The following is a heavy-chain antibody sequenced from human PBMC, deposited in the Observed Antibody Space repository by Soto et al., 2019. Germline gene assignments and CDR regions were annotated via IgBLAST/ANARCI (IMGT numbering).Heavy chain of an antibody. D-gene: IGHD1-1*01. CDR2: ISDRGDTT. CDR1: GFTISSYA. J-gene: IGHJ4*02. V-gene: IGHV3-23*01. Sequence: GGSLRLSCAASGFTISSYAMYWVRQAPGKGLEWVSAISDRGDTTHYADSVKGRFTISRDTSKNTLYLQLNTLRADDTAVYYCAKDKPGTTSFDYWGQGTLVTVSS. CDR3: AKDKPGTTSFDY.